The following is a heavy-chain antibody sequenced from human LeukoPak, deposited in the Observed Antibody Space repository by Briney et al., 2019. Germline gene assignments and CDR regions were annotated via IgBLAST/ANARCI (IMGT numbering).Heavy chain of an antibody. Sequence: GESLKISCQGSGYNFPIYWIGWVRQMPGQGREWMGIIFPDDSNTIYGPSFQGQVTISADQSINTAYLEWSSLKASDTAIYYCARQGAAGKYYYYYMDVWGKGTTVTVSS. CDR2: IFPDDSNT. D-gene: IGHD6-13*01. J-gene: IGHJ6*03. V-gene: IGHV5-51*01. CDR1: GYNFPIYW. CDR3: ARQGAAGKYYYYYMDV.